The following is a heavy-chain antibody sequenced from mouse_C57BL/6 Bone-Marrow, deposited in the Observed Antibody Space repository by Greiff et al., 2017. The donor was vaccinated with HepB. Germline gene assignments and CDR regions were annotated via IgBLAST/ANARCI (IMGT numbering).Heavy chain of an antibody. D-gene: IGHD1-1*01. CDR3: VRCPLIYYYGYFDY. CDR2: IYPRSGNT. V-gene: IGHV1-81*01. J-gene: IGHJ2*01. Sequence: QVQLQQSGAELARPGASVKLSCKASGYTFTSYGISWVKQRTGQGLEWIGEIYPRSGNTYYNEKFKGKATLTADKSSSTAYMELRSLTSEDSAVYFCVRCPLIYYYGYFDYWGQGTTLTVSS. CDR1: GYTFTSYG.